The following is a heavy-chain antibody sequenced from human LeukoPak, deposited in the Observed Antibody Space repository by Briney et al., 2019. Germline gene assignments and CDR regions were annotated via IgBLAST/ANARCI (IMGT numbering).Heavy chain of an antibody. J-gene: IGHJ4*02. V-gene: IGHV1-8*01. CDR1: GYTFTSYD. Sequence: AASVKVSCKASGYTFTSYDINWVRQATGQGLEWMGWMNPNSGNTGYAQKFQGRVTMTRNTSISTAYMELSSLRSEDTAVYYCARGPYYYDSSGYQTTVGYYFDYWGQGTLVTVSS. CDR2: MNPNSGNT. D-gene: IGHD3-22*01. CDR3: ARGPYYYDSSGYQTTVGYYFDY.